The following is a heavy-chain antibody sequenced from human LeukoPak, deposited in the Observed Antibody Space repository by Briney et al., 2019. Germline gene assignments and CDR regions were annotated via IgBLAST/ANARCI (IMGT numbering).Heavy chain of an antibody. D-gene: IGHD6-13*01. Sequence: KPSATLSLAWAVDAASVSGYCWGWIRQPPGKGLGCIGEINLSGSTNYNPSLKSRVSISVDTSKNQCSLKLSSVTAADTAVYYCVRGRPYSSSLYLQDYWGEGTLVTVSS. CDR2: INLSGST. CDR3: VRGRPYSSSLYLQDY. J-gene: IGHJ4*02. CDR1: AASVSGYC. V-gene: IGHV4-34*01.